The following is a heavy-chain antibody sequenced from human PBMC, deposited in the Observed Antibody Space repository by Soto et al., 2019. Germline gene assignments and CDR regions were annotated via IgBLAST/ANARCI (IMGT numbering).Heavy chain of an antibody. D-gene: IGHD3-22*01. CDR3: GSVPDYYDSGRYEARIDY. CDR2: ISAYNGKT. CDR1: GYTFTTTY. Sequence: QVHLVQSGAEVKNPGASVKVSCKAFGYTFTTTYITWVRQAPGQGLEWMGWISAYNGKTKYARNCGGRGTMTADTSTSTAYRALGSLRSDDTAVYYCGSVPDYYDSGRYEARIDYWGQGTLVTVSS. V-gene: IGHV1-18*01. J-gene: IGHJ4*02.